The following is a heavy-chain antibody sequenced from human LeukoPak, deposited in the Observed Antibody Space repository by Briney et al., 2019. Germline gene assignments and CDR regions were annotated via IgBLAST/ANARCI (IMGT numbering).Heavy chain of an antibody. CDR1: GYTFSSYG. D-gene: IGHD6-19*01. V-gene: IGHV1-18*01. CDR2: INAYNGNT. CDR3: ARDSRTVAGTGVDY. J-gene: IGHJ4*02. Sequence: GASVKVSCKASGYTFSSYGFSWVRQAPGQGLEWMGWINAYNGNTNYARKLQGRVTMTTDTSTSTAYMEVRSLRSDDTAVYYCARDSRTVAGTGVDYWGQGTLVTVSS.